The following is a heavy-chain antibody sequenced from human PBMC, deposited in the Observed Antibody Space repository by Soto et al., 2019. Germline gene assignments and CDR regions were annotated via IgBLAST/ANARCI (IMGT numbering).Heavy chain of an antibody. D-gene: IGHD4-17*01. CDR1: GFTFNTYS. V-gene: IGHV3-33*01. CDR3: ARAGGTTVPGLCHFDS. CDR2: IWYDGTQK. J-gene: IGHJ4*02. Sequence: QVQLEESGGGVVQPGRSLRLSCEASGFTFNTYSMHWVRQPPGKGLEWLAAIWYDGTQKYYADSVKGRFIISRDNSKKTLYWERNSLRAGDTAVYYWARAGGTTVPGLCHFDSWGQGTLVTVSS.